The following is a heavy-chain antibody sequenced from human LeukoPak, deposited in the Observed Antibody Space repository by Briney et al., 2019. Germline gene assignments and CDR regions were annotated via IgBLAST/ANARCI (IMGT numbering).Heavy chain of an antibody. D-gene: IGHD2-2*01. CDR2: MNPSSGNT. V-gene: IGHV1-8*01. CDR1: GYSFTSYD. J-gene: IGHJ4*02. Sequence: GASVRSECKASGYSFTSYDINWVRQASGQGLDWMGWMNPSSGNTGYAQMCQGRLTGIRNTSISTAYMELGSLTSEDTAVYYCARGPGCTSTSCPNYFDYWGQ. CDR3: ARGPGCTSTSCPNYFDY.